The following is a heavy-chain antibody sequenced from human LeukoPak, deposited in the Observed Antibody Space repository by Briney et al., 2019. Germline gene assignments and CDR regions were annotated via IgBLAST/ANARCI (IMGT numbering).Heavy chain of an antibody. V-gene: IGHV3-7*04. CDR2: IKQEGSEK. CDR1: AFTFSSYW. J-gene: IGHJ4*02. D-gene: IGHD3-10*01. CDR3: ARGGITMVRGALAFYFAY. Sequence: GGSLRLSRAASAFTFSSYWMSWVRQAAGKGLEWVANIKQEGSEKYYVDSVKGRFTISRDNAKNSLYLQKNSLRAEDTAVYYCARGGITMVRGALAFYFAYWGQGSLVTVSS.